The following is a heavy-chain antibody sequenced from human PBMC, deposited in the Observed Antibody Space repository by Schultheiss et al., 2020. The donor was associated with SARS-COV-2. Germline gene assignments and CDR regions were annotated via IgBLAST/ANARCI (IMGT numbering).Heavy chain of an antibody. J-gene: IGHJ3*02. Sequence: SETLSLTCAVYGGSFSGYYWSWIRQPPGKGLEWIGEINHSGSTNYNPSLKSRVTISVDTSKNQFSLKLSSVTAADTAVYYCARRGLANWGSDAFDIWGQGTMVTVSS. V-gene: IGHV4-34*01. D-gene: IGHD7-27*01. CDR3: ARRGLANWGSDAFDI. CDR1: GGSFSGYY. CDR2: INHSGST.